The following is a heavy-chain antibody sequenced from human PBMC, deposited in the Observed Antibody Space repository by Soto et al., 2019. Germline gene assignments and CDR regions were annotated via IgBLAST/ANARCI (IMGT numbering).Heavy chain of an antibody. J-gene: IGHJ2*01. CDR1: GFTFSSYA. CDR2: MGSSGGTT. V-gene: IGHV3-23*01. CDR3: AKRYYWYFDL. Sequence: GGALRLSCAASGFTFSSYAMSWVRPAPGKGMEWVSGMGSSGGTTYYADSVKGRFTIYRENSKNTLYLQLNSLRAEDTAVYYCAKRYYWYFDLWGRGTLVTVSS.